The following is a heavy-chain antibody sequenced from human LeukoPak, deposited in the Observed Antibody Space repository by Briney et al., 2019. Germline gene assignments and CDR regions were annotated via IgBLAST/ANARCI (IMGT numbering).Heavy chain of an antibody. CDR3: ARSYFDSSAYFGY. J-gene: IGHJ4*02. V-gene: IGHV4-59*01. CDR2: IFYSGST. D-gene: IGHD3-22*01. Sequence: SEALSLTCTVSGGSISSYYWSWTRQPPGKGREWIGYIFYSGSTNYNPSLKSRVTISVDTSKNQFSLKLSSVTAADTAVYYCARSYFDSSAYFGYWGQGTLVTVSS. CDR1: GGSISSYY.